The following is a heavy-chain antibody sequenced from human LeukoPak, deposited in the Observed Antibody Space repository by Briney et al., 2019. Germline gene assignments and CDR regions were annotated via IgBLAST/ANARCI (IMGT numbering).Heavy chain of an antibody. CDR1: GFTVSSNY. J-gene: IGHJ6*03. Sequence: GGSLRLSCAASGFTVSSNYMSWVRQAPGKGLEWVSVIYSGGSTYYADSVKGRFTISRDNSKNTLYLQMNSLRAEDTAVYYCASVRGSSGWYRVHYYYMDVWGKGTAVTVSS. CDR2: IYSGGST. CDR3: ASVRGSSGWYRVHYYYMDV. V-gene: IGHV3-53*01. D-gene: IGHD6-19*01.